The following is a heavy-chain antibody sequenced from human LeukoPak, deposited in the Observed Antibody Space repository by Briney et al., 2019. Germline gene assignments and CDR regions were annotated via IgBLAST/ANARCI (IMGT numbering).Heavy chain of an antibody. CDR1: GFTFSSYG. V-gene: IGHV3-30*03. J-gene: IGHJ4*02. CDR3: APGGDYTFFDY. Sequence: TGRSLRLSCAASGFTFSSYGMHWVRQAPGKGLEWVAVISYDGSNKYYADSVKGRFTISRDNSKNTLYLQMNSLRAEDAAVYYCAPGGDYTFFDYWGQGTLVTVSS. D-gene: IGHD4-17*01. CDR2: ISYDGSNK.